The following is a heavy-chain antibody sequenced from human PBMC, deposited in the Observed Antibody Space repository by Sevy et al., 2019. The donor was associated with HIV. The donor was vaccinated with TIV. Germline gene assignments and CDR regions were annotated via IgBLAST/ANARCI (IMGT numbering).Heavy chain of an antibody. Sequence: GGSLRLSCAASGFTFSSYWMHWVRQAPGKGLEWVANIKQDGSEKYYVDSVKGRFTISRDNAKNSLYLQMNSLRPEDTAVYYCARDNFLYFWSGFYDFWGHGTLVTVSS. CDR1: GFTFSSYW. J-gene: IGHJ4*01. CDR3: ARDNFLYFWSGFYDF. V-gene: IGHV3-7*01. CDR2: IKQDGSEK. D-gene: IGHD3-3*01.